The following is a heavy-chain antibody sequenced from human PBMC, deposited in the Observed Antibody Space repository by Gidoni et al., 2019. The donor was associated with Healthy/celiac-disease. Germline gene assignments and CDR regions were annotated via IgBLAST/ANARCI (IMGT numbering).Heavy chain of an antibody. CDR3: ARELVFDFWSGYYDY. Sequence: QVQLVESGGGVVQPGRSLRLSCAASGFTFSSYAMHWVRQAPGKGLEWVAVISYDGSNKYYADSVKGRFTISRDNSKNTLYLQMNSLRAEDTAVYYWARELVFDFWSGYYDYWGQGTLVTVSS. V-gene: IGHV3-30-3*01. CDR1: GFTFSSYA. D-gene: IGHD3-3*01. J-gene: IGHJ4*02. CDR2: ISYDGSNK.